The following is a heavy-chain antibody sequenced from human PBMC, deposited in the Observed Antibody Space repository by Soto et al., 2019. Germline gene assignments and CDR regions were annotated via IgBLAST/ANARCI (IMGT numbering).Heavy chain of an antibody. J-gene: IGHJ6*02. Sequence: KTSETLSLTCTVSGGSISSYYWSWIRQPPGKGLEWIGYIYYSGSTNYNPSLKSRVTISVDTSKNQFSLKLSSVTAADTAVYYCARDRGSSWYGDDYDGVDVWGQGTTVTVSS. CDR3: ARDRGSSWYGDDYDGVDV. CDR2: IYYSGST. D-gene: IGHD6-13*01. CDR1: GGSISSYY. V-gene: IGHV4-59*01.